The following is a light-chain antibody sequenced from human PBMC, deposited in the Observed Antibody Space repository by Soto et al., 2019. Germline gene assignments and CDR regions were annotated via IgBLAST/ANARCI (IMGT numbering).Light chain of an antibody. J-gene: IGLJ3*02. V-gene: IGLV2-14*01. Sequence: QSVLTQPASVSGSPGQSIPISCTGTSSDLGGYNYVSWYQQHPGNAPSLMIYEVSHRPSGVSDRFSGSSSGNTAAPTISGLQAEDESDYYCISYTSRSTWVFSGGTKLTVL. CDR2: EVS. CDR1: SSDLGGYNY. CDR3: ISYTSRSTWV.